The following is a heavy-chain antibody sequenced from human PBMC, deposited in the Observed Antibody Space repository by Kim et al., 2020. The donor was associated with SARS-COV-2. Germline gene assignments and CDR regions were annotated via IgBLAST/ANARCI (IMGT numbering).Heavy chain of an antibody. CDR2: IYYSGST. CDR1: GGSISSSSYY. J-gene: IGHJ4*01. CDR3: ARVGPSRDGYNLFDY. D-gene: IGHD5-12*01. Sequence: SETLSLTCTVSGGSISSSSYYWGWIRQPPGKGLEWIGSIYYSGSTYYNPSLKSRVTISVDTSKNQFSLKLSSVTAADTAVYYCARVGPSRDGYNLFDYWG. V-gene: IGHV4-39*07.